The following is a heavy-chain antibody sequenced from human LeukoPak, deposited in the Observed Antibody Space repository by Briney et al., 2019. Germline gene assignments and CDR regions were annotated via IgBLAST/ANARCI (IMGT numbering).Heavy chain of an antibody. Sequence: ATLKVSCKASGYAFTSYGISWVRHAPGQGLEWMGWISAYNGNTNYAQKLQGRVTMTTDTSTGTAYMELRSLRSDDTAVYYCAREGYCSGGSCETNLPFDPWGQGTLVTVSS. CDR2: ISAYNGNT. D-gene: IGHD2-15*01. CDR3: AREGYCSGGSCETNLPFDP. J-gene: IGHJ5*02. CDR1: GYAFTSYG. V-gene: IGHV1-18*01.